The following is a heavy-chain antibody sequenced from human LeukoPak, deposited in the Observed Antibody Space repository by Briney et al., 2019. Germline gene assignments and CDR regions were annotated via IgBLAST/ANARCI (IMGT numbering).Heavy chain of an antibody. J-gene: IGHJ4*02. CDR3: VRVHRMYSSSWYGVLDY. CDR2: ISYDGSNK. D-gene: IGHD6-13*01. CDR1: GFTFSSYA. Sequence: GGSLRLSCAASGFTFSSYAMHCVRQAPGKGLEWVAVISYDGSNKYYADSVKGRFTISRDNSKNTLYLQMNSLRAEDTAVYYCVRVHRMYSSSWYGVLDYWGQGTLVTVSS. V-gene: IGHV3-30-3*01.